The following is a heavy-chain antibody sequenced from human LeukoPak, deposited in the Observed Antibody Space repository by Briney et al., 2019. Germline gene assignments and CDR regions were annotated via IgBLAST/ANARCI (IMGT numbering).Heavy chain of an antibody. CDR2: INSDGSST. D-gene: IGHD4-17*01. V-gene: IGHV3-74*01. CDR1: GFTFSSYW. J-gene: IGHJ4*02. Sequence: GGSLRLSCAASGFTFSSYWMHWVRQAPGKGLVWVSRINSDGSSTSYADSVKGRFTISRDNAKNTLYLQMNSLRAEDTAVYYWARAGPTVTALGYWGQGTLVTVSS. CDR3: ARAGPTVTALGY.